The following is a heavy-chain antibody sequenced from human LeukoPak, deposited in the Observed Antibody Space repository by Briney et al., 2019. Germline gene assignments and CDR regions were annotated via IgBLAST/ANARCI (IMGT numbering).Heavy chain of an antibody. J-gene: IGHJ4*02. D-gene: IGHD6-6*01. V-gene: IGHV4-39*01. CDR1: GGSISSSSYY. Sequence: SETLSLTCTVSGGSISSSSYYWGWIRQPPGKGLEWIVSMYYSGSTYYNPSLKSRLTISGDTSRNQFSLKLSSVTAAETAVYYCARQALSRSSRGGHFDYWGQGTLVTVSS. CDR3: ARQALSRSSRGGHFDY. CDR2: MYYSGST.